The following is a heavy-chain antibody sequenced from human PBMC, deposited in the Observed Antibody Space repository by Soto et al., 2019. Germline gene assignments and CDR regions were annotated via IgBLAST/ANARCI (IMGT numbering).Heavy chain of an antibody. D-gene: IGHD6-6*01. CDR2: IYPGDSDT. CDR1: GYSFTSYW. J-gene: IGHJ6*02. Sequence: PGESLKISCNGSGYSFTSYWIGWVRQMPGKGLEWMGIIYPGDSDTRYSPSFQGQVTISADKSISTAYLQWSSLKASDTAMYYCARSTRRTSYSSSAYYYYGKDVWGQGTTVTVSS. CDR3: ARSTRRTSYSSSAYYYYGKDV. V-gene: IGHV5-51*01.